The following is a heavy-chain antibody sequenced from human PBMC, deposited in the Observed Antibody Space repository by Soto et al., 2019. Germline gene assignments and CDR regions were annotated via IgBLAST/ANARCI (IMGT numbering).Heavy chain of an antibody. CDR2: ISAYNGNT. Sequence: GASVKVSCKASGYTFTSYGISWVRQAPGQGLEWMGWISAYNGNTNYAQKLQGRVTMTTDTSTSTAYMELRSLRSDDTAVYYCARVGVLYYYDSSGYSYYFDYWGQGTLVTVSS. J-gene: IGHJ4*02. CDR1: GYTFTSYG. V-gene: IGHV1-18*01. D-gene: IGHD3-22*01. CDR3: ARVGVLYYYDSSGYSYYFDY.